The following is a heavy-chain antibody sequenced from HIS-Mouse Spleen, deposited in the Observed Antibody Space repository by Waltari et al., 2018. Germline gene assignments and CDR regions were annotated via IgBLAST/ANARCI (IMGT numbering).Heavy chain of an antibody. CDR1: GFTFDDYA. CDR2: IGWDGGST. D-gene: IGHD3-10*01. CDR3: AKDRDGSGSYSDY. J-gene: IGHJ4*02. Sequence: EVQLVESGGVVVQPGGSLRLSCAASGFTFDDYAMHWVRQAPGKGLEWVSFIGWDGGSTYYADSVKGRFTISRDNSKNSLYLQMNSLRAEDTALYYCAKDRDGSGSYSDYWGQGTLVTVSS. V-gene: IGHV3-43D*03.